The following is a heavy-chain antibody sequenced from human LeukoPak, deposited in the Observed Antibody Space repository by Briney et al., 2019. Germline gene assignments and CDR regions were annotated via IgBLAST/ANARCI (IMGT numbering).Heavy chain of an antibody. CDR2: IFNGGST. Sequence: PGGSLILSCAASGFTVSSNYMTWVRQAPGKGLEWVSVIFNGGSTYYADSVKGRFTISTDNSKNTVYLQMDSLRAEDTATYYCARGLYASGTYYNFFGHWAQGILVTVSS. CDR1: GFTVSSNY. D-gene: IGHD3-10*01. J-gene: IGHJ4*02. CDR3: ARGLYASGTYYNFFGH. V-gene: IGHV3-66*01.